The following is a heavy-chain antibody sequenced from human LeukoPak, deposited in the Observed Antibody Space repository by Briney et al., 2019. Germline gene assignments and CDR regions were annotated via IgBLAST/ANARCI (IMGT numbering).Heavy chain of an antibody. D-gene: IGHD3-3*01. CDR2: ISGSGGST. CDR1: GFTFSSYA. J-gene: IGHJ4*02. CDR3: ANGFYDFWSGYYSY. Sequence: GGSLRLSCAASGFTFSSYAMSWVRQAPGKGLEWVSAISGSGGSTYYADSVKGRFTISRDNSKNTLYLQMNSLRAEDTAVYYCANGFYDFWSGYYSYWGQGTLVTVSS. V-gene: IGHV3-23*01.